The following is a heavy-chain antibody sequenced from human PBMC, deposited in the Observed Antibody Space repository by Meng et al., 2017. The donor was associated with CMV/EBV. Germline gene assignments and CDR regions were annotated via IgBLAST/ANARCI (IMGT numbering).Heavy chain of an antibody. V-gene: IGHV2-5*02. CDR3: AHRLHGSGSYYPYYFDY. D-gene: IGHD3-10*01. CDR1: GFSLSTSGVG. CDR2: IYWDDDK. J-gene: IGHJ4*02. Sequence: QITLKESGPTLVKPTQTLTLTCTFFGFSLSTSGVGVGWIRQPPGKALEWLALIYWDDDKRYSPSLKSRLTITKDTSKNQVVLTMTNMDPVDTATYYCAHRLHGSGSYYPYYFDYWGQGTLVTVFS.